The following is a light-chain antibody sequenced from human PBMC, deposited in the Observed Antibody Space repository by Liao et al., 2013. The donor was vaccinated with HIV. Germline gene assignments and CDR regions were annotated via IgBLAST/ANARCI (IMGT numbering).Light chain of an antibody. Sequence: SYELTQPPSVSVSPGQTANITCSGGDWVDKRASWYQQRPGQPPVLIVYDHSKRPSGIPERFSGSTSGSTATLTISGTQALDEADYYCQAGDSGTSYVFGTGTKVTVL. V-gene: IGLV3-1*01. CDR2: DHS. CDR1: DWVDKR. J-gene: IGLJ1*01. CDR3: QAGDSGTSYV.